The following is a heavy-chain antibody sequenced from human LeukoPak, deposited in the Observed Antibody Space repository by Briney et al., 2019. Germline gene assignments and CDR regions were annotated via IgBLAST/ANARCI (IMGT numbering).Heavy chain of an antibody. CDR3: ARVYSSYGRFDY. CDR2: INPNSGGT. Sequence: ASVKVSCKASGYTFTGYYMHWVRQAPGQGLEWMGWINPNSGGTNYAQKFQGRVTMTRDTSISTAYMELSRLRSDDTAVYYCARVYSSYGRFDYWGQGTLVTVSS. D-gene: IGHD5-12*01. J-gene: IGHJ4*02. CDR1: GYTFTGYY. V-gene: IGHV1-2*02.